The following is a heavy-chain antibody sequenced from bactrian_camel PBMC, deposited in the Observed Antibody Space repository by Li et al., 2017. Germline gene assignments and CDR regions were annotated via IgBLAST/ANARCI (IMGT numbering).Heavy chain of an antibody. CDR2: IDSDEST. D-gene: IGHD1*01. V-gene: IGHV3S55*01. J-gene: IGHJ4*01. Sequence: HVQLVESGGGSVQAGGSLRLSCNASGHTYSPYCCMGWFRRAPGQEREGVATIDSDESTSYAESVKGRFTISKDTANNTLFLQMNDLKPEDTAMYYCAADRFLYCRGTHLERAVYGQGTQVTVS. CDR1: GHTYSPYCC.